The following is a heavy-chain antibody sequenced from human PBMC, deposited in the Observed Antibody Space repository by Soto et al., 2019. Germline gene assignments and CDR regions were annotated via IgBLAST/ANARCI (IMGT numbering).Heavy chain of an antibody. CDR1: GFTFSSYG. CDR2: IWYDGSNK. J-gene: IGHJ3*02. V-gene: IGHV3-33*01. Sequence: QVQLVESGGGVVQPGRSLRLSCAASGFTFSSYGMHWVRQAPGKGLEWVAVIWYDGSNKYYADSVKGRFTISRDNSKNTLYLQMNSLRAEDTAVYYCARDFSAAFDIWRQGTMVTVSS. CDR3: ARDFSAAFDI.